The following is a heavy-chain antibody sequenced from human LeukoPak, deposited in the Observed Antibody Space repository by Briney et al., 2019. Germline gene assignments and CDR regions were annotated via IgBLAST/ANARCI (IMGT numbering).Heavy chain of an antibody. Sequence: GETLRLSCAASGFTFNTYGMSWVRQAPGKGLEWVAIISYDGSNEYYADSVKGRFTISRDNAKNSLYLQMNSLRAEDTAVYYCARINYRPIIKFFDFWGQGTLVTVSS. V-gene: IGHV3-30*03. CDR3: ARINYRPIIKFFDF. J-gene: IGHJ4*02. CDR2: ISYDGSNE. CDR1: GFTFNTYG. D-gene: IGHD4-11*01.